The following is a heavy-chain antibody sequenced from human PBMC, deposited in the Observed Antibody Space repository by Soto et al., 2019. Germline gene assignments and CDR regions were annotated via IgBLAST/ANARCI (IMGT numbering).Heavy chain of an antibody. J-gene: IGHJ5*02. CDR3: ASEAATGTPYNWFDP. V-gene: IGHV4-34*01. CDR2: INHSGST. D-gene: IGHD1-1*01. CDR1: GGSFSGYY. Sequence: SETLSLTCAVYGGSFSGYYWSWIRQPPGKGLEWIGEINHSGSTNYNPSLKSRVTISVDTSKNQFSLKLSSVTAADTAVYYCASEAATGTPYNWFDPWGQGALVTVSS.